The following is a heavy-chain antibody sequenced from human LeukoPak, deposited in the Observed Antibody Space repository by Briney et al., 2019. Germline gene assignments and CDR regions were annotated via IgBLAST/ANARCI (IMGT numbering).Heavy chain of an antibody. CDR1: GFTFSSYG. V-gene: IGHV3-30*18. CDR3: AKDGTSGSYSLDY. CDR2: ISYDGSNK. D-gene: IGHD1-26*01. J-gene: IGHJ4*02. Sequence: PGGSLRLSCAASGFTFSSYGVHWVRQAPGKGLEWVAVISYDGSNKYYADSVKGRFAISRDNSKNTLYLQMNSLRAEDTAVYYCAKDGTSGSYSLDYWGQGTLVTVSS.